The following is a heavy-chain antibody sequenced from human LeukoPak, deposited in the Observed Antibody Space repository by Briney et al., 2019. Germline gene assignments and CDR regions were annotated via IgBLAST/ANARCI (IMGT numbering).Heavy chain of an antibody. CDR1: GGSFSGYY. CDR2: INHSGST. CDR3: ARGSSWYVR. V-gene: IGHV4-34*01. J-gene: IGHJ5*02. D-gene: IGHD6-13*01. Sequence: SETLSLTCAVYGGSFSGYYWSWNRQPPGKGLEWIGEINHSGSTNYNPSLKSRVTISIDTSKNQFSLKLSSVTAADTAVYYCARGSSWYVRWGQGTLVTVSS.